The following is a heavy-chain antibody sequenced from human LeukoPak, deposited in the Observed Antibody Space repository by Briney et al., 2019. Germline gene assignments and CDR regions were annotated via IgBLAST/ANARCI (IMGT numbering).Heavy chain of an antibody. CDR1: GFGFSRYW. CDR2: IYRDGSTT. J-gene: IGHJ5*02. V-gene: IGHV3-74*01. D-gene: IGHD3-10*01. CDR3: ARGPREYYYGSGSEYNWFDP. Sequence: GGSLRLSCAASGFGFSRYWMHWVRQAPGTGLKWVSRIYRDGSTTDYADSVKGQFSISRDNSKNTLYLQMNSLRAEDTAVYYCARGPREYYYGSGSEYNWFDPWGQGTLVTVSS.